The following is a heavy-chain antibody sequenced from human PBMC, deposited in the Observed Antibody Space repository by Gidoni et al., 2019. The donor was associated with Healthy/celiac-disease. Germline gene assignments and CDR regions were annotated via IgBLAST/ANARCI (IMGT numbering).Heavy chain of an antibody. Sequence: QVQLVHSGAEVKKPGSSVKLSCKASEATFSSYTHSWVLQAPGQGLEWMGRIIPILGRSSDAQKFQGRVTITADKSTSTAYMELSSLRSEDTAVYYCARAMVRGDFPLDYWGQGTLVTVSS. J-gene: IGHJ4*02. CDR3: ARAMVRGDFPLDY. CDR2: IIPILGRS. D-gene: IGHD3-10*01. CDR1: EATFSSYT. V-gene: IGHV1-69*08.